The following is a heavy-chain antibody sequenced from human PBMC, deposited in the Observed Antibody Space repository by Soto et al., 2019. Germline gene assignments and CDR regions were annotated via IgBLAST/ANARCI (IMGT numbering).Heavy chain of an antibody. CDR2: IIGGTGST. J-gene: IGHJ4*02. Sequence: GRTLKISKAAYGFSLNSYAMSYVSKVPGKSMEWELAIIGGTGSTCYADSLKGRFTISRDNSKSTLDMQMNILRAEDTAVYDWAKFLRERDFDWLHCGQGTLGTGS. D-gene: IGHD3-9*01. CDR3: AKFLRERDFDWLH. V-gene: IGHV3-23*01. CDR1: GFSLNSYA.